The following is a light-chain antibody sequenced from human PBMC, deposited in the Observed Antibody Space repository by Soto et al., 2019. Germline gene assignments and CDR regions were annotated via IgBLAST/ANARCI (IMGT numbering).Light chain of an antibody. CDR3: SSYTSANSWV. Sequence: QSALTQSASVSGSPGQSITISCTGTSSDVGGYNYVSWYQQHPGKAPKLIIYDVSNRPSGGSTRSSGSKSGNTASLTISGLQAEDEADYSCSSYTSANSWVFGGGTKLTVL. V-gene: IGLV2-14*01. CDR2: DVS. J-gene: IGLJ3*02. CDR1: SSDVGGYNY.